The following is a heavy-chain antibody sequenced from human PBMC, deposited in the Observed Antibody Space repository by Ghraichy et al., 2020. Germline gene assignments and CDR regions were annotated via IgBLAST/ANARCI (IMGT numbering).Heavy chain of an antibody. CDR2: IIPILGIA. Sequence: SVKVSCKASGGTFSTYAITWVRQAPGQGLEWMGRIIPILGIANYAQKFQGRVTITADKSTSTAYMELSSLRSEDTAVYYCARDESPYGSGSYRSWYYYGMDVWGQGTTVTVSS. J-gene: IGHJ6*02. D-gene: IGHD3-10*01. CDR1: GGTFSTYA. V-gene: IGHV1-69*04. CDR3: ARDESPYGSGSYRSWYYYGMDV.